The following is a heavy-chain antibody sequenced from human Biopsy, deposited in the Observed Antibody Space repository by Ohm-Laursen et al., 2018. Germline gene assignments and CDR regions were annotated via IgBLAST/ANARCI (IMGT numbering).Heavy chain of an antibody. CDR2: VYNTETT. V-gene: IGHV4-39*01. J-gene: IGHJ5*02. CDR3: ARHPTGFWFDP. Sequence: GTLSLTCTVSGGSISSSTTYYWAWLRQPPGKGLEWIGSVYNTETTFYNPSLKSRVTISVDTSTNQFSLKVSSVTAADTALYFCARHPTGFWFDPWGHGTLVTVSS. CDR1: GGSISSSTTYY.